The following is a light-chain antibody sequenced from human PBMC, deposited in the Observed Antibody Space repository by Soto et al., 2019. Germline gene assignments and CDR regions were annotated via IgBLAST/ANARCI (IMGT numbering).Light chain of an antibody. J-gene: IGKJ1*01. CDR2: AAS. Sequence: DILMTQSPSSLSASVGDRVTITCRASQSMSSYLNWYQQKPGKAPKLLIYAASSLQSGVPSRFSGSGSGTDFTLTISSLQPEDFATYYCQQSYSTLWTFGQGTKVEI. CDR1: QSMSSY. CDR3: QQSYSTLWT. V-gene: IGKV1-39*01.